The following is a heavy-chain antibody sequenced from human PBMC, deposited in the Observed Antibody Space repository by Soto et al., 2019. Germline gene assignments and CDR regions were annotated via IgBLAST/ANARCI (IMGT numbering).Heavy chain of an antibody. CDR3: AKSTGGTANGMDV. V-gene: IGHV3-9*01. J-gene: IGHJ6*02. CDR2: ISWSGGSI. Sequence: EVQLVESEGGLVQPGRSLRLSCTASGFSFGDYGMHWVRQLPGKGLEWVSGISWSGGSIGYADSVKGRFSISRDNAKKSLYLQMNSLRPEDTALYYCAKSTGGTANGMDVWGQGTTVTVSS. D-gene: IGHD2-8*02. CDR1: GFSFGDYG.